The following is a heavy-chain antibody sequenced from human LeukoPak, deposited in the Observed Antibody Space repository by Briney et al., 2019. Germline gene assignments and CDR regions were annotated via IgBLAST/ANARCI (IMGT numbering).Heavy chain of an antibody. J-gene: IGHJ6*02. D-gene: IGHD1-26*01. CDR1: GYTFTSYG. CDR3: ARDGSSDYYGMDV. Sequence: ASVMVSCKASGYTFTSYGISWGHQAPGQGLEWMGWISAYNGNTNYAQKLQGRVTMTTDTSTSTAYMELRSLRSDDTAVYYCARDGSSDYYGMDVWGRGTTVTVSS. CDR2: ISAYNGNT. V-gene: IGHV1-18*01.